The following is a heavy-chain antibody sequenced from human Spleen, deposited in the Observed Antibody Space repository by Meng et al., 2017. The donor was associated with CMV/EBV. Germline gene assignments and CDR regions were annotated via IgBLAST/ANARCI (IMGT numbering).Heavy chain of an antibody. CDR1: GFTFSIYW. CDR3: ARWGGYHLDY. V-gene: IGHV3-7*01. J-gene: IGHJ4*02. D-gene: IGHD3-16*02. Sequence: GESLKISCAASGFTFSIYWMSWVRQAPGKGLEWVTNIKPDGSETYYVDSVKGRVTISRDNARNSLYLQMNSLRAEDTAVYYCARWGGYHLDYWGQGTLVTVSS. CDR2: IKPDGSET.